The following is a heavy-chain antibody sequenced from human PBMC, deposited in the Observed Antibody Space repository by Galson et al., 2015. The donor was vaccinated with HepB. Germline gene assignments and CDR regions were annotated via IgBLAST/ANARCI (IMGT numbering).Heavy chain of an antibody. Sequence: SLRLSCAASGFTFSSYAMHWVRQAPGKGLEWVAVISYDGSNKYYADSVKGRFTISRDNSKNTLYLQMNSLRAEDTAVYYCARDFSKGLVRGGLDYWGQGTLVTVSS. CDR2: ISYDGSNK. CDR3: ARDFSKGLVRGGLDY. J-gene: IGHJ4*02. V-gene: IGHV3-30*04. D-gene: IGHD3-10*01. CDR1: GFTFSSYA.